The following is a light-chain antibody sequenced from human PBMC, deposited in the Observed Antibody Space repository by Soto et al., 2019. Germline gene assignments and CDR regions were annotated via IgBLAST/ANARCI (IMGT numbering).Light chain of an antibody. CDR1: QSISSW. Sequence: DIQMTQSPSTLSASVGDRVTITCRASQSISSWLAWYQQKPGKAPKLLIYDASSLENGVPSRFSGSGSGTEFTLTISSLQPDDFATYYCQQYNSYSSITFGQGTRLEIK. CDR2: DAS. V-gene: IGKV1-5*01. CDR3: QQYNSYSSIT. J-gene: IGKJ5*01.